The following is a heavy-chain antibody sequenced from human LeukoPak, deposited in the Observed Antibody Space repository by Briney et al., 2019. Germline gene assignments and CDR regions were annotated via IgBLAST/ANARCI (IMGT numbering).Heavy chain of an antibody. CDR2: IYYSGST. Sequence: PSETLSLTCTVSGGSISSSSYYWGWIRQPPGKGLEWIGSIYYSGSTYYNPSLKSRVTISVDTSKNQFSLKLSSVTAEDTALYYCARDRITIFGVVCYMDVWGKGTTVTVSS. J-gene: IGHJ6*03. D-gene: IGHD3-3*01. V-gene: IGHV4-39*07. CDR1: GGSISSSSYY. CDR3: ARDRITIFGVVCYMDV.